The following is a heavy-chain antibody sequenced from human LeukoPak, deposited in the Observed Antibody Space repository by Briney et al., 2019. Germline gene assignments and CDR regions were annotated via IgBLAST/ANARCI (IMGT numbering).Heavy chain of an antibody. J-gene: IGHJ5*02. CDR1: GFTFSSYS. D-gene: IGHD3-9*01. CDR2: ISSSSSYI. CDR3: ARALRYFDWLSTSPEYNWFDP. V-gene: IGHV3-21*01. Sequence: GGSLRLSCAASGFTFSSYSMNWVRQAPGKGLEWVSSISSSSSYIYYADSVKGRFTISRDNAKNSLYLQMNSLRAEDTAVYYCARALRYFDWLSTSPEYNWFDPWGQGTLVTVSS.